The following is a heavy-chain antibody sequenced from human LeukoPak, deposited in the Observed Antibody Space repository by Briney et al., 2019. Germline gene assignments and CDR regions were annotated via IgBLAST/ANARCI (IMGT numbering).Heavy chain of an antibody. CDR2: ISGSGGDT. V-gene: IGHV3-23*01. J-gene: IGHJ4*02. Sequence: GGSLRLSCVASGLPIADFAMHWVRQAPGKGLEWVSGISGSGGDTYYTDSVKGRFTISRDNSKTTVYLQMNSLRTEDTATYYCAKEGRLTVAAVVVENYFDYWGQGTPVTVSA. CDR3: AKEGRLTVAAVVVENYFDY. CDR1: GLPIADFA. D-gene: IGHD3-22*01.